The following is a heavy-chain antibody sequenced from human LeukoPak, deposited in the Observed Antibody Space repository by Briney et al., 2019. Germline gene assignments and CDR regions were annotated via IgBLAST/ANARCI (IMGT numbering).Heavy chain of an antibody. Sequence: SVKVSCKASGGTFSSYAISWVRQAPGQGLEWMGGIIPIFGTANYAQKFQGRVTITADESTSTAYMELSSLRSEDTAVYYCAREAYKYDSSDYHYAGAFDYWGQGTLVTVSS. CDR2: IIPIFGTA. V-gene: IGHV1-69*13. J-gene: IGHJ4*02. CDR1: GGTFSSYA. CDR3: AREAYKYDSSDYHYAGAFDY. D-gene: IGHD3-22*01.